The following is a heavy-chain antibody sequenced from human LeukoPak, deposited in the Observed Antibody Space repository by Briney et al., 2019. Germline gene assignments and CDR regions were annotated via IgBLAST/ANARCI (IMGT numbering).Heavy chain of an antibody. D-gene: IGHD4-17*01. CDR2: IYHSGST. V-gene: IGHV4-30-2*01. Sequence: SETLSLTCAVSGGSISSGGYSWSWIRQPPGKGLEWIGYIYHSGSTYYNPSLKSRVTISVDRSKNQFSLKLSSVTAADTAVYYCARSMVTTGWFDPWGQGTLVTVSS. CDR3: ARSMVTTGWFDP. CDR1: GGSISSGGYS. J-gene: IGHJ5*02.